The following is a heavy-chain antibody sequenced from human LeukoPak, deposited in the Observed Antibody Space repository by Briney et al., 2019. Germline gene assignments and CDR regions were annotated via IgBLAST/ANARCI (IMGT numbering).Heavy chain of an antibody. D-gene: IGHD1-26*01. CDR2: ISGSGDTT. Sequence: GGTLRLSCAASGLTFSTYGMSWVRQAPGKGLDWVSAISGSGDTTYFADSVKGRFTISRDNSKNTLYLQMNSLRAEDTAVYYCAKDRLGAMFYFDYWGQGTLVTVSS. V-gene: IGHV3-23*01. J-gene: IGHJ4*02. CDR1: GLTFSTYG. CDR3: AKDRLGAMFYFDY.